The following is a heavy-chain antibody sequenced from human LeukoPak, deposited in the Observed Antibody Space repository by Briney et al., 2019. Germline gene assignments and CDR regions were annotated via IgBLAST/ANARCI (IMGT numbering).Heavy chain of an antibody. D-gene: IGHD2-15*01. CDR1: GYTFTGYY. V-gene: IGHV1-2*02. Sequence: ASVKVSCKASGYTFTGYYMHWVRQAPGQGLEWMGWINPNSGGTNYAQKFQGRVTMTRDTSISTAYMELSSLRSEDTAVYYCARLAGGPYCSGGSCYPWFDPWGQGTLVTVSS. CDR3: ARLAGGPYCSGGSCYPWFDP. J-gene: IGHJ5*02. CDR2: INPNSGGT.